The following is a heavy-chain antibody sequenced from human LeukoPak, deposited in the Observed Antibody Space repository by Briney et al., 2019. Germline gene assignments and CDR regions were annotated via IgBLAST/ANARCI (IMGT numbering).Heavy chain of an antibody. CDR3: ARPQGGIPNWFDL. J-gene: IGHJ5*02. CDR2: IYHSGST. D-gene: IGHD2-15*01. Sequence: SETLSLTCAVSGYSISSGYYWGWIRQPPGKGLEWIGSIYHSGSTYYNPSLKSRVTISVDTSKNQFSLKLSSVTAADTAVYYCARPQGGIPNWFDLWGQGTLVTVSS. V-gene: IGHV4-38-2*01. CDR1: GYSISSGYY.